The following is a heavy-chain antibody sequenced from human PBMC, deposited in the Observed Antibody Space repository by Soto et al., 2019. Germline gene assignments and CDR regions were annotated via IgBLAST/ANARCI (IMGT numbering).Heavy chain of an antibody. CDR2: ISGSGGST. J-gene: IGHJ3*02. V-gene: IGHV3-23*01. D-gene: IGHD1-26*01. Sequence: GGSLRLSCAASGFTFSSYAMSWVRQAPGKGLEWVSAISGSGGSTYYAYSVKGRFTIARDNSKNKLYLQMNNLRAEDTAVYYCAKDSIGIVGATVAFDIWCQGTMVTVSS. CDR1: GFTFSSYA. CDR3: AKDSIGIVGATVAFDI.